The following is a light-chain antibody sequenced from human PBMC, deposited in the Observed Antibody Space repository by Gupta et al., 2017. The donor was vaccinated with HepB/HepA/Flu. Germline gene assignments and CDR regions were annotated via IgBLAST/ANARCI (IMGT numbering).Light chain of an antibody. Sequence: SYALTQPPSVSVSPGQTASITCSGDKLGDKYACWYQQNPGQSPVLVIYQDSKRPSGIPERFSCSNSGNTATLTISGTQAMDEADYYCQAWDSSTRVVFGGGTKLTVL. CDR3: QAWDSSTRVV. J-gene: IGLJ2*01. CDR1: KLGDKY. V-gene: IGLV3-1*01. CDR2: QDS.